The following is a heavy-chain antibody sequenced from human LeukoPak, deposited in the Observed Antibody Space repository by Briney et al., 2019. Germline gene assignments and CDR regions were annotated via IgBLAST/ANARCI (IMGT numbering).Heavy chain of an antibody. Sequence: SETLSLTCTVSGGSISSGSYYWSWIRQPAGKGLEWIGRIYTSGSTNYNPSLKSRVTIAVDTSKNQFSLKLSSVTAADTAVYFCARGPYSYDSSGAFDIWGQGTMVTVSS. D-gene: IGHD3-22*01. CDR1: GGSISSGSYY. V-gene: IGHV4-61*02. CDR2: IYTSGST. J-gene: IGHJ3*02. CDR3: ARGPYSYDSSGAFDI.